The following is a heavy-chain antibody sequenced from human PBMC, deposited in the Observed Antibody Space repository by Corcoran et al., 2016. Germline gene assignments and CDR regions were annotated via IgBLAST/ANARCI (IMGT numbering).Heavy chain of an antibody. CDR2: ISAYNGNT. D-gene: IGHD2-2*01. CDR3: ALPLYCSSTSCGTDYYYYGMDV. CDR1: GYTFTSYG. J-gene: IGHJ6*02. V-gene: IGHV1-18*01. Sequence: QVQLVQSGAEVKKPGASVKVSCKASGYTFTSYGISWVRQAPGQGLEWMGWISAYNGNTNYAQKLQGRVTMTTDTSTSTAYMELRSLRSDDTAVYYCALPLYCSSTSCGTDYYYYGMDVWGQGTTVTVSS.